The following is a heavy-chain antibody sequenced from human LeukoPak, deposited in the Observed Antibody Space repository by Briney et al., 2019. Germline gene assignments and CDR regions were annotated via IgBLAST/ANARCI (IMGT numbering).Heavy chain of an antibody. CDR1: GFTLSSNY. D-gene: IGHD4-4*01. J-gene: IGHJ4*02. CDR3: AREGQWTTGFDY. CDR2: IYIGGST. V-gene: IGHV3-66*01. Sequence: RRSLSLSCAASGFTLSSNYMSGVRQAPGEGVEWGSVIYIGGSTYYADYVQSRFTISRDNSKHTLYLQMNRLRAEDTAVYYCAREGQWTTGFDYWGQGTLVTVSS.